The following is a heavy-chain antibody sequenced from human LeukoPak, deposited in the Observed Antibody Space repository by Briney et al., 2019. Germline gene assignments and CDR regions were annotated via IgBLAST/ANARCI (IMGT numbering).Heavy chain of an antibody. CDR1: GGSISSYY. J-gene: IGHJ4*02. Sequence: PSETLSLTCNVSGGSISSYYWSWIRQPAGKGLEWIGRIYSSRSTNYNPSLKSRVSMSVDTSKNQFSLNLSFVTAADTAVYYCARGYGAGHYFDYWGQGTPVTVSS. CDR3: ARGYGAGHYFDY. V-gene: IGHV4-4*07. CDR2: IYSSRST. D-gene: IGHD6-19*01.